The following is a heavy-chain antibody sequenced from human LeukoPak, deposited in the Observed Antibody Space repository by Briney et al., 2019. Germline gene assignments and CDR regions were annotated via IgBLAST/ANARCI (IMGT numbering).Heavy chain of an antibody. CDR3: ARGWYSSSSSWFDY. Sequence: SETLSLTCAVYGGSFSGYFWSWIRQPPGKGLEWIGEINHSGSTNYNPSLKSRVTISVDTSKNQFSLKLSSVTAADTAVYYCARGWYSSSSSWFDYWGQGTLVTVSS. D-gene: IGHD6-6*01. V-gene: IGHV4-34*01. J-gene: IGHJ4*02. CDR2: INHSGST. CDR1: GGSFSGYF.